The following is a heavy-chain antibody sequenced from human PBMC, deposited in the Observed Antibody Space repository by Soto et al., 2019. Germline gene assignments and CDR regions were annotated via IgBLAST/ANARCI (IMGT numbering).Heavy chain of an antibody. CDR3: ARLSFFGSWHTYDAFDI. CDR2: IYPGDSDT. CDR1: GYSFTSYW. Sequence: PGESLKISCKGSGYSFTSYWIGWVRQMPGKGLEWMGIIYPGDSDTRYSPSFQGQVTISADKSISTAYLQWSSLKASDTAIYYCARLSFFGSWHTYDAFDIWGQGTMVTVSS. J-gene: IGHJ3*02. D-gene: IGHD6-13*01. V-gene: IGHV5-51*01.